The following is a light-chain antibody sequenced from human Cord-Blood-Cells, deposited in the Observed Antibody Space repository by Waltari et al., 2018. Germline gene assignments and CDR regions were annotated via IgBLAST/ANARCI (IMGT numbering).Light chain of an antibody. CDR3: QSADSSGTYWV. Sequence: SYELTQPPSVSVSPGQTARITCSGDALPKQYAYWYQQKPGQAPVLVIYKDSERPSGIPGRFSGSSSGTTVTLTSSGVQAEDEADYYCQSADSSGTYWVFGGGTKLTVL. J-gene: IGLJ3*02. V-gene: IGLV3-25*03. CDR2: KDS. CDR1: ALPKQY.